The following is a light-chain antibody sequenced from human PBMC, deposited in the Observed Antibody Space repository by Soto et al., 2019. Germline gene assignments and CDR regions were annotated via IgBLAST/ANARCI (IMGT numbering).Light chain of an antibody. CDR2: SAS. J-gene: IGKJ4*01. CDR3: LQESNYPLT. CDR1: QGVRDD. V-gene: IGKV1-6*01. Sequence: IQMTQSPSSLSASVGDRVTITCRASQGVRDDVGWYQQKPGKAPKLLIYSASTLQSGVPSRFSGSGSGTDFTLTIIGLQPEDFATYYCLQESNYPLTFGGGTKVEIK.